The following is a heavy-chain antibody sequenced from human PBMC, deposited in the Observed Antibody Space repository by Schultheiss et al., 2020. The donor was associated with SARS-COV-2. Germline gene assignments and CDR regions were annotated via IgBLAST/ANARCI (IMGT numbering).Heavy chain of an antibody. CDR2: ISGSGGST. Sequence: GGSLRLSCAASGFTFSSYAMSWVRQAPGKGLEWVSVISGSGGSTYYADSVKGRFTISRDNSKNTLYLQMNSLRAEDTAVYYCARGTYYYDSSGYYWGQGTLVTVSS. CDR1: GFTFSSYA. J-gene: IGHJ4*02. CDR3: ARGTYYYDSSGYY. D-gene: IGHD3-22*01. V-gene: IGHV3-23*01.